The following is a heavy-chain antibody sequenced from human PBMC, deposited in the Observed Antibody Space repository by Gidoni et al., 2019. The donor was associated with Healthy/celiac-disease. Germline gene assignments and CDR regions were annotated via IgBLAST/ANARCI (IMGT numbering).Heavy chain of an antibody. V-gene: IGHV4-34*01. CDR1: GGSFSGYY. CDR3: ARARPIFGVVITPRQYYFDY. D-gene: IGHD3-3*01. J-gene: IGHJ4*02. Sequence: QVQLQQWGAGLLKPSETLSLTCAVYGGSFSGYYWSWIRQPPGKGLEWIGEINHSGSTNYNPSLKSRVTISVDTSKNQFSLKLSSVTAADTAVYYCARARPIFGVVITPRQYYFDYWGQGTLVTVSS. CDR2: INHSGST.